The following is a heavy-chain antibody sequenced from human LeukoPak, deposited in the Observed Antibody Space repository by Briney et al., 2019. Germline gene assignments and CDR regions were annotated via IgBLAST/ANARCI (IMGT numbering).Heavy chain of an antibody. Sequence: GGSLRLSCAASGFTFSSYWMHWVRQAPGKGLVWVSRINTDGSSTSYADSVKGRFTISRDNAKNSLYLQMNSLRAEDTAVYYCARTRPPYYDSSGYFLWGQGTLVTVSS. D-gene: IGHD3-22*01. V-gene: IGHV3-74*01. CDR3: ARTRPPYYDSSGYFL. CDR2: INTDGSST. J-gene: IGHJ4*02. CDR1: GFTFSSYW.